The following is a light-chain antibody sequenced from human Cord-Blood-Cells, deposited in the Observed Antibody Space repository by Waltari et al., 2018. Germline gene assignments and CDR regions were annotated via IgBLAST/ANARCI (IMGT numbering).Light chain of an antibody. CDR3: QQRSNWPPLT. V-gene: IGKV3-11*01. CDR2: DAS. Sequence: EIVLTQSPATLSLSPGERATLSCRASQSVSSYLAWYHQKPGQAPRLLIYDASNRATGIPARFSGSVSGTDLTLAISSLEPEDFAVYYCQQRSNWPPLTFGGGTKVEIK. CDR1: QSVSSY. J-gene: IGKJ4*01.